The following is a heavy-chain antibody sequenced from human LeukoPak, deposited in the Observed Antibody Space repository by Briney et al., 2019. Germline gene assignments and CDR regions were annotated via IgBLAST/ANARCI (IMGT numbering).Heavy chain of an antibody. CDR1: GFTFSNAW. D-gene: IGHD5-18*01. Sequence: PGGSLRLSCAASGFTFSNAWMSWVRQAPGKGLEWVGRIKSKTDGGTTDYAAPVKGRFTISRDDSKNTLYLQMNRLRIEDTAVYYCARGPIQLWIHNAMDVWGQGTTVTVSS. CDR3: ARGPIQLWIHNAMDV. V-gene: IGHV3-15*01. CDR2: IKSKTDGGTT. J-gene: IGHJ6*02.